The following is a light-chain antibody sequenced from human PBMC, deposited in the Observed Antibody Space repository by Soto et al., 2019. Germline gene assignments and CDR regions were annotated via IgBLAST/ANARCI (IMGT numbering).Light chain of an antibody. CDR1: QGIRSE. J-gene: IGKJ1*01. CDR3: QQNYSTTWT. V-gene: IGKV1-6*01. CDR2: TAS. Sequence: AIQMTQSPSSLSASVGDRVTITCRASQGIRSELGWYQQKPGKAPNLLIYTASSLQCGVPSRFSGSGSGTDFTLTISSLQPEDFATYSCQQNYSTTWTFGQGTKVDIK.